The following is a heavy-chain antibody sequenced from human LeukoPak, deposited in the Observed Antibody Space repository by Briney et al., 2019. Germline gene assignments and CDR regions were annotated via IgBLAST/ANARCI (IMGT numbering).Heavy chain of an antibody. D-gene: IGHD3-10*01. V-gene: IGHV3-23*01. CDR2: ISGSGGST. CDR1: GFTFSSYA. Sequence: GGSLRLSCAASGFTFSSYAMHWVRQAPGKGLEWVSAISGSGGSTYYADSVKGRFTISRDNSKNTLYLQMNNLRAEDTALYYCATYGSGSGTFFDSWGQGTLVTVSS. CDR3: ATYGSGSGTFFDS. J-gene: IGHJ4*01.